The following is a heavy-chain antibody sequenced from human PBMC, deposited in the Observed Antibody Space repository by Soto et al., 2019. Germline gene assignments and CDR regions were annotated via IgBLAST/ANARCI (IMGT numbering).Heavy chain of an antibody. Sequence: QVQLAQSGADVRSPGSSVKVSCRASGGSFSDSAFSWLRQAPGQGLEWVGGIIPMFAATKYAQRFQGRVTITADASTRTVYFALSSLTSDDSAGYFCARGGIVAVPAALSSYDDYTHYRFDSWGQGTLVSVS. CDR1: GGSFSDSA. J-gene: IGHJ4*02. CDR3: ARGGIVAVPAALSSYDDYTHYRFDS. CDR2: IIPMFAAT. D-gene: IGHD4-4*01. V-gene: IGHV1-69*01.